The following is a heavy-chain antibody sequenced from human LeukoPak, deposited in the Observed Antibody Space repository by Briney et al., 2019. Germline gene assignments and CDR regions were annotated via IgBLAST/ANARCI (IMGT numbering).Heavy chain of an antibody. CDR1: GFIFSNYA. V-gene: IGHV3-30*02. Sequence: GGSLRLSCVASGFIFSNYAMHWVRQAPGKGLEWVAFIRYDGSNNFYAASVEGRFTISRDNSKNTLYLQMTSLRGDDTAVYYCAKDLRLMVPSANYYYYFYMDVWGKGTTVTVSS. CDR2: IRYDGSNN. J-gene: IGHJ6*03. CDR3: AKDLRLMVPSANYYYYFYMDV. D-gene: IGHD2-8*01.